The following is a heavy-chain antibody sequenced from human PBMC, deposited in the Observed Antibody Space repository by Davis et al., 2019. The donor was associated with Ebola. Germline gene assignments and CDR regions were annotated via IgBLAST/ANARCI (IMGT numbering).Heavy chain of an antibody. CDR1: GGSISSGGYY. J-gene: IGHJ4*02. CDR3: ARSDGYSFDY. V-gene: IGHV4-31*03. CDR2: IYYTGNI. Sequence: PSETLSLTCTVSGGSISSGGYYWSWIRQDPGKGLEWIGYIYYTGNIYYNPSLKSRLTISVDTSQNQFSLKVSSVTAADTAVFYCARSDGYSFDYWGQGTLVTVSS. D-gene: IGHD5-18*01.